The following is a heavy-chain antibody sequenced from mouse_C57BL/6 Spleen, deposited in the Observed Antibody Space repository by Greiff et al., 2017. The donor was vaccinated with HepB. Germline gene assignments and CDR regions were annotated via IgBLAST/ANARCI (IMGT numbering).Heavy chain of an antibody. Sequence: EVQGVESGGDLVKPGGSLKLSCAASGFTFSSYGMSWVRQTPDKRLEWVATISSGGSYTYYPDSVKGRFTISRDNAKNTLYLQMSSLKSEDTAMYYCARQDYYGPYAMDYWGQGTSVTVSS. CDR3: ARQDYYGPYAMDY. V-gene: IGHV5-6*01. CDR1: GFTFSSYG. J-gene: IGHJ4*01. CDR2: ISSGGSYT. D-gene: IGHD1-1*01.